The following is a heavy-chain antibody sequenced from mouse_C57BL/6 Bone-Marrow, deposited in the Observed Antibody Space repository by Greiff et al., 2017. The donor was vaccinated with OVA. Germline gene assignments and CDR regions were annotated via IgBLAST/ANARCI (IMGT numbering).Heavy chain of an antibody. CDR3: ARRAATVVALDY. V-gene: IGHV1-18*01. Sequence: VQLQQSGPELVKPGASVKIPCKASGYTFTDYNMDWVKQSHGKSLEWIGDINPNNGGTIYNQKFKGKATLTVDKSSSTAYMELRSLTSEDTAVYYCARRAATVVALDYWGQGTTLTVSS. CDR1: GYTFTDYN. J-gene: IGHJ2*01. CDR2: INPNNGGT. D-gene: IGHD1-1*01.